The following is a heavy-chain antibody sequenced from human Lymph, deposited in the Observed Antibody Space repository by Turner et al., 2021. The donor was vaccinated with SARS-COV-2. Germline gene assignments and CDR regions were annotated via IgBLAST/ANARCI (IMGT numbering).Heavy chain of an antibody. CDR3: AKDPGYCSGGSCCSRTYFDF. J-gene: IGHJ4*02. V-gene: IGHV3-43*02. D-gene: IGHD2-15*01. Sequence: GESGGGLVQPGGSLRLSCAASGFTFDDYAMHWVRQAPGQGLEWVSLIGGDGRGTYYAGSAKGRFTISRDNSKNSLSLQMNSLRAEDTALYYCAKDPGYCSGGSCCSRTYFDFWGQGTLVTVSA. CDR1: GFTFDDYA. CDR2: IGGDGRGT.